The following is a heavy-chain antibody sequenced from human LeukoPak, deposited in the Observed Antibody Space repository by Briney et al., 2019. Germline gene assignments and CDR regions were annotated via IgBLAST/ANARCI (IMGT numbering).Heavy chain of an antibody. CDR2: INYSGST. D-gene: IGHD3-10*01. Sequence: SETLSLTCTVPGGPIITSRYYWGWIRQPPGKGLEWIGSINYSGSTYYNPSLKSRVTISVDTSKNQFSLKLSSVTAADTAVYYCARLSPYLGSGSSAFPDDFWGQGTLVTVSS. J-gene: IGHJ4*02. V-gene: IGHV4-39*01. CDR1: GGPIITSRYY. CDR3: ARLSPYLGSGSSAFPDDF.